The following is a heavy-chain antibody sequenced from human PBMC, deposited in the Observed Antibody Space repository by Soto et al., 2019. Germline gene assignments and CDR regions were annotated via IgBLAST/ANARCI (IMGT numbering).Heavy chain of an antibody. CDR3: AAESVVVTRDAFDI. D-gene: IGHD3-22*01. CDR1: GFAFTSSA. V-gene: IGHV1-58*01. J-gene: IGHJ3*02. Sequence: GXSVKLSCEASGFAFTSSAVQWGRQARGQRLEWIGWIVVGSGNTNYAQKFQEGVTITRDMSTSTAYMELSSLRSEDTAVYYCAAESVVVTRDAFDIWGQGTMVTVSS. CDR2: IVVGSGNT.